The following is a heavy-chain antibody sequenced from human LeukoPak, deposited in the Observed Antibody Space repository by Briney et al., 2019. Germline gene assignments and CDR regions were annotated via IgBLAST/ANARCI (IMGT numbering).Heavy chain of an antibody. V-gene: IGHV4-39*07. Sequence: SETLSLTCTVSGGSISSSSYYWGWIRQPPGKGLEWIGSIYYSGSTYYNPSLKSRVTISVDTSKNQFSLKLSSVTAADTAVYYCASQTYYYDSSAYWGQGTLVTVSS. CDR3: ASQTYYYDSSAY. J-gene: IGHJ4*02. CDR1: GGSISSSSYY. D-gene: IGHD3-22*01. CDR2: IYYSGST.